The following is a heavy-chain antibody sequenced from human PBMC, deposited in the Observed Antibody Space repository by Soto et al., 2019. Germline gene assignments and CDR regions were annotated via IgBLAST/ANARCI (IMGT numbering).Heavy chain of an antibody. D-gene: IGHD4-17*01. V-gene: IGHV2-5*02. CDR3: AHAGDYDLLTFDH. CDR2: IYWDDDK. Sequence: QITLKESGPTLVRPAQTLTLTCDFSGFSLSTYHMGVAWIRQPPGKALECLALIYWDDDKRYSPSLKDRLAISKDTSSNQLVLTITNIDPGDSATYFCAHAGDYDLLTFDHWGPGTLVTVSS. CDR1: GFSLSTYHMG. J-gene: IGHJ4*02.